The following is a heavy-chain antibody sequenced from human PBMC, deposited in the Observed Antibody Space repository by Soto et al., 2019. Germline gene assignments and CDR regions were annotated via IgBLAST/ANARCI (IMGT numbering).Heavy chain of an antibody. CDR3: ARTYGSVGMAAAETDY. Sequence: SETLSLTCTVSGGSISSGGYYWSWIRQHPGKGLEWIGYIYYSGSTYYNPSLKSRVAISLDTSKNQYFLKLRSVTAADTAVYYCARTYGSVGMAAAETDYWGQGTLVTVS. J-gene: IGHJ4*02. D-gene: IGHD6-13*01. V-gene: IGHV4-31*03. CDR1: GGSISSGGYY. CDR2: IYYSGST.